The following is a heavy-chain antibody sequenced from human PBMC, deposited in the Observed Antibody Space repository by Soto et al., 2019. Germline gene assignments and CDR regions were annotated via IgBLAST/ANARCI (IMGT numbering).Heavy chain of an antibody. CDR3: ASFLWFGESPLAFDI. Sequence: ASVKVSCKASGYTFTSYDMHWVRQAPGQGLEWMGIINPSGGSTSYAQKFQGRVTMTRDTSTSTVYMELSSLRSEDTAVYYCASFLWFGESPLAFDIWGQGTMVTVSS. CDR2: INPSGGST. J-gene: IGHJ3*02. D-gene: IGHD3-10*01. V-gene: IGHV1-46*03. CDR1: GYTFTSYD.